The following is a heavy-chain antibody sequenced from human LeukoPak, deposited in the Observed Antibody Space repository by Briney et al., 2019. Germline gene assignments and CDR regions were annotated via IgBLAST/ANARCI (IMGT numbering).Heavy chain of an antibody. D-gene: IGHD3-22*01. J-gene: IGHJ3*02. CDR2: ISSSSSTI. Sequence: GGSLRLSCAASGFTFSTYSMIWVRQAPGKGLEWVSYISSSSSTIYYADSVKGRFTISRDNAKNSLYLHMNSLRDEDTAVCYCARAGHVITMIVVLDAFDIWGQGTMVTVSS. CDR1: GFTFSTYS. CDR3: ARAGHVITMIVVLDAFDI. V-gene: IGHV3-48*02.